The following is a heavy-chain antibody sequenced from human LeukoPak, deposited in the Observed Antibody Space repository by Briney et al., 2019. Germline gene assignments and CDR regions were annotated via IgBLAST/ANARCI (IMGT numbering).Heavy chain of an antibody. Sequence: GGSLRLSCAASGFTFSSYSMNWVRQAPGKGLEWVSYISSSSSTIYYADSVKGRFTISRDNAKNSLYLQMNSLRAEDTAVYYCAVVGATQGFGYWGQGTLVTVSS. D-gene: IGHD1-26*01. J-gene: IGHJ4*02. CDR3: AVVGATQGFGY. CDR2: ISSSSSTI. CDR1: GFTFSSYS. V-gene: IGHV3-48*04.